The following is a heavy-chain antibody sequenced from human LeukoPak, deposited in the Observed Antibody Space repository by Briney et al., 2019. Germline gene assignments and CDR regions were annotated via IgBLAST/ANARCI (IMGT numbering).Heavy chain of an antibody. J-gene: IGHJ3*02. CDR1: RLTFSGYS. D-gene: IGHD3-16*02. CDR2: INTDGST. CDR3: ASIRSTDI. Sequence: GGSPRLSCAASRLTFSGYSTRGVRQAPGEGLVRVSRINTDGSTVYADSVRGRFTISRDNAKKSLYLQMNSLRVEDTAVYYCASIRSTDIWGQGTTVTVS. V-gene: IGHV3-74*01.